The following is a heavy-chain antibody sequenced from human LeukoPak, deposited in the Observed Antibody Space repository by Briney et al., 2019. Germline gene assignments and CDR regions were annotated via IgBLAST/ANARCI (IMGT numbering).Heavy chain of an antibody. CDR1: GCTFSSYA. CDR3: AKTAAAGDPVDY. CDR2: IIPILGIA. V-gene: IGHV1-69*04. J-gene: IGHJ4*02. Sequence: SVKVSCKASGCTFSSYAIRWVRQAPGQGLEWMGRIIPILGIANYAQKFQGRVTITADKSTSTAYMELSSLRSEDTAVYYCAKTAAAGDPVDYWGQGTLVTVSS. D-gene: IGHD6-25*01.